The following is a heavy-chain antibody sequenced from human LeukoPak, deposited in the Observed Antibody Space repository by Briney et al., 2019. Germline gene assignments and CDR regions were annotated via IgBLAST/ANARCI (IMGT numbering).Heavy chain of an antibody. V-gene: IGHV5-51*01. CDR3: ARRQGCSSTSCPPDY. J-gene: IGHJ4*02. CDR2: IYPGDSDT. D-gene: IGHD2-2*01. CDR1: GYNFTTYW. Sequence: GAALKISCRGSGYNFTTYWIGWVRQVPGKGLEWMGIIYPGDSDTRYTPSFQGQVTMSADKSINTAYLQWSSLKASDTAMYYCARRQGCSSTSCPPDYWGQGTLVTVSP.